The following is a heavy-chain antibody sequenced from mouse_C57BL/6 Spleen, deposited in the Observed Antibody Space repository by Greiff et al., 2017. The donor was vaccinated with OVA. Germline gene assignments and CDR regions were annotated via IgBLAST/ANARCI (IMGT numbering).Heavy chain of an antibody. CDR1: GYTFTEYT. D-gene: IGHD1-1*01. Sequence: QVQLQQSGAELVKPGASVKLSCKASGYTFTEYTIHWVKQRSGQGLEWIGWFYPGSGSIKYNEKFKDKATLTVDKSSSTAYMQLSSLTSEDSAVYYCARREDYSWFAYWGQGTLVTVSA. J-gene: IGHJ3*01. CDR3: ARREDYSWFAY. CDR2: FYPGSGSI. V-gene: IGHV1-62-2*01.